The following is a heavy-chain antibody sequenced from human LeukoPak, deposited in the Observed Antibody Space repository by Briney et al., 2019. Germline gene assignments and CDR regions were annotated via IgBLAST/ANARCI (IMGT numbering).Heavy chain of an antibody. V-gene: IGHV4-59*01. CDR2: IYYSGST. Sequence: SETLSLTCTVSGGSISSYYWSWIRQPPGKGLEWIGYIYYSGSTCYNPSLKSRVTISEDTSKNQFSLRLSSVTAADTAVYYCASGAYSFYYMDVWGKGTTVTISS. CDR1: GGSISSYY. D-gene: IGHD5-18*01. J-gene: IGHJ6*03. CDR3: ASGAYSFYYMDV.